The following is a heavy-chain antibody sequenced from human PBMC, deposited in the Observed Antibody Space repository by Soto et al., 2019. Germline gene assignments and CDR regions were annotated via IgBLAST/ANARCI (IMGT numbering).Heavy chain of an antibody. Sequence: QVQLVQSGAEVKKPGSSVKVSCKASGGTFSSYAISWVRQAPGQGLEWMGGIIPIFGTANYAQKYQGRVTITADKSTSTAYMELSSLRSEDTAVYYCARALRFLEWLSPDYYGMDVWGQGTTVTVSS. CDR3: ARALRFLEWLSPDYYGMDV. CDR1: GGTFSSYA. V-gene: IGHV1-69*06. D-gene: IGHD3-3*01. CDR2: IIPIFGTA. J-gene: IGHJ6*02.